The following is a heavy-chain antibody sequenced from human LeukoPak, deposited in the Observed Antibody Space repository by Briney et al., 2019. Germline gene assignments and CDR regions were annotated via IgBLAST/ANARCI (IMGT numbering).Heavy chain of an antibody. CDR3: ARDRGYYDSSGYTPIDY. D-gene: IGHD3-22*01. J-gene: IGHJ4*02. Sequence: GGSLRLSCAASGFTSSSYSMNWVRQAPGKGLEWVSSISSSSSYIYYADSVKGRFTISRDNAKNSLYLQMNSLRAEDTAVYYCARDRGYYDSSGYTPIDYWGQGTLVTVSS. CDR2: ISSSSSYI. V-gene: IGHV3-21*01. CDR1: GFTSSSYS.